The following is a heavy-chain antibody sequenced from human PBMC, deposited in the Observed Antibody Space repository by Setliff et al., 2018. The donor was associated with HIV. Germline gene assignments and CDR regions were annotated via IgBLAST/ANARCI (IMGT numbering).Heavy chain of an antibody. CDR1: GGSISSSSYY. J-gene: IGHJ6*03. CDR2: ISHSGST. D-gene: IGHD3-10*01. Sequence: SETLSLTCTVSGGSISSSSYYWGWIRQPPGKGLEWIGEISHSGSTNYNPSLKSRVTISVDTSKNQFSLKLSSVAAADTAVYYCASLDGSESPYIYYYYMDVWGKGTAVTVSS. V-gene: IGHV4-39*07. CDR3: ASLDGSESPYIYYYYMDV.